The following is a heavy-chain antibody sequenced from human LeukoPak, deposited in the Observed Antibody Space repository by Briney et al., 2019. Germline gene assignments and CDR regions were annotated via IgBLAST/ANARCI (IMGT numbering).Heavy chain of an antibody. CDR3: ARAATSDPFDY. CDR2: IYYSGST. J-gene: IGHJ4*02. CDR1: GGSINSGDYY. D-gene: IGHD2-21*02. V-gene: IGHV4-39*07. Sequence: SETLSLTCTVPGGSINSGDYYWVWIRQPPGKGLEWIGSIYYSGSTSYNPSLKSRVTMTVDTSKNQFSLKLSSVTAADTAVYYCARAATSDPFDYWGQGTLVTVSS.